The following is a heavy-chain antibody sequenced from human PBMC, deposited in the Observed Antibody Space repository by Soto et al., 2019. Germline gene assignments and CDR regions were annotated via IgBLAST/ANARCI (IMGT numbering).Heavy chain of an antibody. V-gene: IGHV1-3*01. CDR2: INVGNGNT. J-gene: IGHJ4*02. CDR1: GYTFTDYA. Sequence: ASVKVSCKASGYTFTDYAIHWVRQAPGQGLEWMRWINVGNGNTGYSRKFQDRVTNARDMSASTAYMELTTLTSDDTAFYYCARGVSAGVDYWGQGTLVTVSA. CDR3: ARGVSAGVDY. D-gene: IGHD1-26*01.